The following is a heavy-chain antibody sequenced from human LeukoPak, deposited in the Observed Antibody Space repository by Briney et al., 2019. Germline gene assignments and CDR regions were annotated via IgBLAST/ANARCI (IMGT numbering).Heavy chain of an antibody. Sequence: PGGPLRLSCAPSGFTFDDYAMHWVRQGPGRSREWVALISGDGGSTFYADSVKGRFTISRDNSKTSLYLQMNSLRTEDTALYYCATSPWATGGWFDPWGQGTLVTVSS. CDR1: GFTFDDYA. CDR2: ISGDGGST. D-gene: IGHD1-14*01. V-gene: IGHV3-43*02. CDR3: ATSPWATGGWFDP. J-gene: IGHJ5*02.